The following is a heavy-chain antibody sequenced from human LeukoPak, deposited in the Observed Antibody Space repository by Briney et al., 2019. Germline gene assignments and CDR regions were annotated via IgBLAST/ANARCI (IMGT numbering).Heavy chain of an antibody. CDR1: GYTFSNYG. D-gene: IGHD2-2*01. Sequence: GASVKVPCKASGYTFSNYGITWVRQAPGQGLEWMGWISTYNGHTNYTQKFQDRVTMTTDKSTTTVYMELRNLRSDDTAVYYCARESYPNWFDPWGQGTLVTVSS. CDR2: ISTYNGHT. V-gene: IGHV1-18*01. J-gene: IGHJ5*02. CDR3: ARESYPNWFDP.